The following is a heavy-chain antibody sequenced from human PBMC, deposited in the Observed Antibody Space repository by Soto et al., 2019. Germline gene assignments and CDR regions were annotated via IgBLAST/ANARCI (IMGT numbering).Heavy chain of an antibody. CDR1: GGSISSGGYS. D-gene: IGHD1-7*01. Sequence: KSSETLSLTCAVSGGSISSGGYSWSWIRQPPGKGLEWIGYIYHSGSTYYNPSLKSRVTISVDRSKNQFSLKLSSVTAADTAVYYCARGEAGTTSHNWFDPWGQGTLVTVSS. CDR2: IYHSGST. J-gene: IGHJ5*02. CDR3: ARGEAGTTSHNWFDP. V-gene: IGHV4-30-2*01.